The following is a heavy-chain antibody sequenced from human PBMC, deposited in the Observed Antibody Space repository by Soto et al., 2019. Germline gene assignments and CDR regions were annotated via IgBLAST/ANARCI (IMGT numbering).Heavy chain of an antibody. J-gene: IGHJ6*02. CDR1: GFTFSSYA. CDR2: ISGSGGST. CDR3: AKSGGCSSTSCYRQVLMVYATSLYGMDV. V-gene: IGHV3-23*01. Sequence: PGGSLRLSCAATGFTFSSYAMSWVRQAPGKGLEWVSAISGSGGSTYYADSVKGRFTISRDNSKNTLYLQMNSLRAEDTAVYYCAKSGGCSSTSCYRQVLMVYATSLYGMDVWGQGTTVTVSS. D-gene: IGHD2-2*02.